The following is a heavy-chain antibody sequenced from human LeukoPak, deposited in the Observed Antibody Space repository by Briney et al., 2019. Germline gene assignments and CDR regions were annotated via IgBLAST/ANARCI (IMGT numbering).Heavy chain of an antibody. J-gene: IGHJ6*02. D-gene: IGHD6-13*01. CDR2: ISVSGSST. Sequence: GVSLRLSCAASGFTFSSYTMSWVRQAPGKGLEWVSGISVSGSSTIYADSVKGRFTMSRDNSKNTLYLQMNSLRADDTAVYYCAKGRGSSWYKGLDVWGQGTTVTVSS. V-gene: IGHV3-23*01. CDR3: AKGRGSSWYKGLDV. CDR1: GFTFSSYT.